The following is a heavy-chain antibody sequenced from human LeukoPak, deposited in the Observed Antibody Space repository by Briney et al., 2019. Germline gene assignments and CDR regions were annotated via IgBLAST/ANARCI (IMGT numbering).Heavy chain of an antibody. CDR1: GFIFSSYE. J-gene: IGHJ4*02. D-gene: IGHD4-17*01. Sequence: GGSLRLSCAASGFIFSSYEMNWVRQSPGKGPEWLSYISGSGSPTYYADSVKGRFTISRDNAKNSLYLQMNSLRAEDTAISYCTRDYGDYAYWGQGTLVTVSS. CDR3: TRDYGDYAY. CDR2: ISGSGSPT. V-gene: IGHV3-48*03.